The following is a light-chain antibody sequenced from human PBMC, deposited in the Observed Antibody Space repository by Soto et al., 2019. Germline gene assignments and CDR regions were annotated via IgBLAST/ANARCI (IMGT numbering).Light chain of an antibody. CDR3: VLYMGSGVRV. J-gene: IGLJ3*02. CDR2: STY. CDR1: SGSVSSRYY. V-gene: IGLV8-61*01. Sequence: QAVVTQEPSFSVSPGGTVTLTCGLSSGSVSSRYYPSWYQQTPGQPPRTLIYSTYTRSSGVPDRFSGSILGNRAALTITGAQADDESVYFCVLYMGSGVRVFGGGTKVTVL.